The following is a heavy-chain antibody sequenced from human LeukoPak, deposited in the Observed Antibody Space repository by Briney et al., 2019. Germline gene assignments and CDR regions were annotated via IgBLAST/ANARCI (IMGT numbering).Heavy chain of an antibody. D-gene: IGHD3-22*01. CDR2: ISAYNGNT. CDR3: ATRPEEYYYDMYGMDV. V-gene: IGHV1-18*01. J-gene: IGHJ6*02. Sequence: VASVKVSCKASGYTFTSYGISWVRQAPGQGLEWMGWISAYNGNTNYAQKLQGRVTMTTDTSTSTAYMELRGLRSDDTAVYYCATRPEEYYYDMYGMDVRGQGTTVTVSS. CDR1: GYTFTSYG.